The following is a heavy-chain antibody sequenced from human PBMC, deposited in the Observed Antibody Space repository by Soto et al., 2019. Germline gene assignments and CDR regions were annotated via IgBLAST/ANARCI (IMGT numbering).Heavy chain of an antibody. CDR1: GDSVSSNSAA. CDR2: TYYRSKRYN. J-gene: IGHJ6*02. CDR3: ATGSFTSTGGRIGYHYNAMDV. V-gene: IGHV6-1*01. Sequence: SQTLSLTCAISGDSVSSNSAAWNWIRQSPSRGLEWLGRTYYRSKRYNDYAVSVKSRITINPDTSKNQFSLQLSSLTSEDTAVYYCATGSFTSTGGRIGYHYNAMDVWGQGTTVTVSS. D-gene: IGHD1-1*01.